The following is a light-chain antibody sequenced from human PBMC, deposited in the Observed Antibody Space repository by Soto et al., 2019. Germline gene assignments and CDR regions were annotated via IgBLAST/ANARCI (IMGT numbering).Light chain of an antibody. CDR1: SGNVGGYNY. J-gene: IGLJ1*01. Sequence: QSALTQPASVSGSRGQPITISCTGTSGNVGGYNYVSWYQQHPGKAPKLMIYDVSNRPSGVSNRFSGSKSGNTASLTISGLQAEDEADYYCSSYTSSSTLLYVFGTGTKLTVL. V-gene: IGLV2-14*01. CDR2: DVS. CDR3: SSYTSSSTLLYV.